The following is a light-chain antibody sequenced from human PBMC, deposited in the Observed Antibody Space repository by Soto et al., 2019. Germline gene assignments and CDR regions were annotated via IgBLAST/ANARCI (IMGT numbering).Light chain of an antibody. CDR2: AAS. J-gene: IGKJ1*01. CDR1: QGISSY. Sequence: AIRMTQSPASLSASTGDRVTITCRASQGISSYVAWYQQKPGKAPKLLIYAASTLQSGVPSRFSGSGSGTDFTLTISCLQSEDFATYYCQQYYSYPPTFGQGPRWIS. V-gene: IGKV1-8*01. CDR3: QQYYSYPPT.